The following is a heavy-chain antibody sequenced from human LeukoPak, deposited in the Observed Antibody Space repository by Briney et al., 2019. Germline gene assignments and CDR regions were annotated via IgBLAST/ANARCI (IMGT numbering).Heavy chain of an antibody. D-gene: IGHD4-23*01. J-gene: IGHJ4*02. CDR2: TRNKANSYTT. Sequence: GGSLRLSCAASGFTFSDHYMDWVRQAPGKGLEWVGRTRNKANSYTTEYAASVKGRFTISRDDSKNSLYLQMNSLKTEDTAVYYCARRGNFLMPDDYWGQGTLVTVSS. CDR1: GFTFSDHY. V-gene: IGHV3-72*01. CDR3: ARRGNFLMPDDY.